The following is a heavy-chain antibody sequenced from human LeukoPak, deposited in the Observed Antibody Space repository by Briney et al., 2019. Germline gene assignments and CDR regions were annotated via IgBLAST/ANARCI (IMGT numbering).Heavy chain of an antibody. V-gene: IGHV3-7*01. CDR2: IKQDGSEK. J-gene: IGHJ6*02. Sequence: PGGSLRLSCAAPGFTFISYWMSWVRQAPGKGLEWVANIKQDGSEKYYVDSVKGRFTISRDNAKNSLYLQMNSLRAEDTAVYYCARERWYDFWSGYSGFYYYYGMDVWGQGTTVTVSS. D-gene: IGHD3-3*01. CDR3: ARERWYDFWSGYSGFYYYYGMDV. CDR1: GFTFISYW.